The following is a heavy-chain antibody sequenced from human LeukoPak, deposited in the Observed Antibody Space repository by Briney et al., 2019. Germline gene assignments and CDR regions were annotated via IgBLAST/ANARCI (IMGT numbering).Heavy chain of an antibody. J-gene: IGHJ5*02. D-gene: IGHD3-3*01. V-gene: IGHV4-34*01. CDR3: ARGITIFGVVRRPRRRFDP. CDR2: INHSGST. CDR1: GGSFSGYY. Sequence: PSETLSLTCAVYGGSFSGYYWSWIRQPPGKGLEWIGEINHSGSTNYNPSLKSRVTISVDTSKNQFSLKLSSVTAADTAVYYCARGITIFGVVRRPRRRFDPWGQGTLVTVSS.